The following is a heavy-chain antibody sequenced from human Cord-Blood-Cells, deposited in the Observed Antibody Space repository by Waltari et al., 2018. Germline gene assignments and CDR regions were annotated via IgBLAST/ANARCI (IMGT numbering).Heavy chain of an antibody. CDR3: ARGLNSSSWYYYYGMDV. J-gene: IGHJ6*02. V-gene: IGHV3-48*03. Sequence: EVQLVESGGGLVQPGGSLSLSCAASGFTFSSYEMNWVRQAPGKGLEWVSYISSSGSTIYYADSVKGRFTISRDNAKNSLYLQMNSLRAEDTAVYYCARGLNSSSWYYYYGMDVWGQGTTVTVSS. D-gene: IGHD6-13*01. CDR2: ISSSGSTI. CDR1: GFTFSSYE.